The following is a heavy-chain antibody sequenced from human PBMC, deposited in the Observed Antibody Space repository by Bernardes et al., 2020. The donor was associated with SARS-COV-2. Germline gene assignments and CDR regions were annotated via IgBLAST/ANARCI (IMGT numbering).Heavy chain of an antibody. D-gene: IGHD1-26*01. CDR1: GGAISSYY. J-gene: IGHJ4*02. Sequence: SETLSLTCTVSGGAISSYYWSWIRQPAGKGLEWIGRIYSSGITNYNPSLKSRVIMSVDTSKNQFSLKLTSVTAADTAVYYCARDRAYSDYWGQGTLVTVSS. CDR2: IYSSGIT. V-gene: IGHV4-4*07. CDR3: ARDRAYSDY.